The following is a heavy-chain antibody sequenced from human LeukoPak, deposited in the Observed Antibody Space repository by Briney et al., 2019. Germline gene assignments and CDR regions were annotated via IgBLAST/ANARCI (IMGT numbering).Heavy chain of an antibody. CDR2: ISSSGSTI. V-gene: IGHV3-11*01. J-gene: IGHJ4*02. CDR1: GFTFSDYY. Sequence: GGSLRLSCAASGFTFSDYYMSWIRQAPGKGLEWVSYISSSGSTIYYADSVKGRFTISRDNAKNSLYLQMNSLRAEDTAVYYCARDYGLTRQWLPETPNLDYWGQGTLVTVSS. CDR3: ARDYGLTRQWLPETPNLDY. D-gene: IGHD6-19*01.